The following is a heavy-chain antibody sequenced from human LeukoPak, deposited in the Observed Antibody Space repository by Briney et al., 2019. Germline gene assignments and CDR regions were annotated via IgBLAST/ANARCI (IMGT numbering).Heavy chain of an antibody. V-gene: IGHV1-2*02. D-gene: IGHD6-6*01. CDR3: ARVPSRGLAARHWFDP. CDR2: INPNSGGT. J-gene: IGHJ5*02. CDR1: GYAFTGYY. Sequence: GASVKVSCKASGYAFTGYYMHWVRQAPGQGLEWMGWINPNSGGTNYAQKFQGRVTMTRDTSISTAYMELSRLRSDDTAVYYCARVPSRGLAARHWFDPWGQGTLVTVSS.